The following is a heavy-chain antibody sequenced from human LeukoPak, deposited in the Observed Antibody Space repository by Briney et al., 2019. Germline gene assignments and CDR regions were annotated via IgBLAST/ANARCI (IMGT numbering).Heavy chain of an antibody. CDR3: ARVSYDFWSGYSPDLYFYYGMDV. CDR2: IYYSGST. Sequence: SGPLSLPCPVSGGSIISYYWSWIRQPPGKGLEGIGYIYYSGSTNYNPSLKSRVTISVDTSKNQFSLKLSSVTAADTAVYYCARVSYDFWSGYSPDLYFYYGMDVWGQGTTVTVSS. CDR1: GGSIISYY. D-gene: IGHD3-3*01. V-gene: IGHV4-59*01. J-gene: IGHJ6*02.